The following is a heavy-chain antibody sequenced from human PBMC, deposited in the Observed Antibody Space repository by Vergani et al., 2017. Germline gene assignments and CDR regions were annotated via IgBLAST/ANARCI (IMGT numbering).Heavy chain of an antibody. V-gene: IGHV3-30*02. D-gene: IGHD2-15*01. CDR3: AKPGGYCSGGSCSTPNWFDP. J-gene: IGHJ5*02. CDR1: GFTFSSYG. CDR2: IRYDGSNK. Sequence: QVQLVESGGGVVQPGGSLRLSCAASGFTFSSYGMHWVRQAPGKGLEWVAFIRYDGSNKYYADSVKGRFTISRDNSKNTLYLQMNSLRAEDTAVYYCAKPGGYCSGGSCSTPNWFDPWGQGTLVTVSS.